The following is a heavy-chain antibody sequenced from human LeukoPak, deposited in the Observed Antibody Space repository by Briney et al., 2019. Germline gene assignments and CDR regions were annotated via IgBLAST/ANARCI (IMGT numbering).Heavy chain of an antibody. CDR3: AKDGDDCIDY. Sequence: PGGSLRLSCGASGFTFNRRGMHWVRQAPGKGWEGVAFIRYDGGETFYADFVKGRFTISRDNSKNTLSLQLNSLRPEDTALYYCAKDGDDCIDYWGPGTLVTVSS. CDR2: IRYDGGET. V-gene: IGHV3-30*02. J-gene: IGHJ4*02. D-gene: IGHD2-21*01. CDR1: GFTFNRRG.